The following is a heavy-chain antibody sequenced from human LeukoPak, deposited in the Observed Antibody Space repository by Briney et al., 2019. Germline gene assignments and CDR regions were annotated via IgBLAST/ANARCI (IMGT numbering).Heavy chain of an antibody. V-gene: IGHV7-4-1*02. Sequence: GASVKVSCKASGYTFTGYYMHWVRQAPGQGLEWMGWINTNTGNPTYAQGFTGRFVFSLDTSVSTAYLQISSLKAEDTAVYYCARDQYDYLLDYWGQGTLVTVSS. J-gene: IGHJ4*02. CDR3: ARDQYDYLLDY. CDR2: INTNTGNP. CDR1: GYTFTGYY. D-gene: IGHD3-16*01.